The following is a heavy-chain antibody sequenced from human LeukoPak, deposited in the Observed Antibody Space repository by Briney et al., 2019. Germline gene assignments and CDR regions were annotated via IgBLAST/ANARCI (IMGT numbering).Heavy chain of an antibody. D-gene: IGHD3-22*01. CDR1: GGSISNYY. CDR2: IYTSGTT. V-gene: IGHV4-4*07. CDR3: ASIYYDSSY. J-gene: IGHJ4*02. Sequence: SSETLSLTCTVSGGSISNYYWSWIRQPAGKGLEWIGRIYTSGTTHYNPSLKSRVTISVDTSKNQFSLKLSSVTAADTAVYYCASIYYDSSYWGQGTLVTVSS.